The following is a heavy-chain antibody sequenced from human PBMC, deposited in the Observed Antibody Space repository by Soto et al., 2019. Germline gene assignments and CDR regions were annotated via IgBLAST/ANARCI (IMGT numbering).Heavy chain of an antibody. CDR3: ARGNLGAFDI. D-gene: IGHD7-27*01. CDR2: IKQDGTEK. Sequence: GGSLRLSCAASGFPFSIYWMNWVRKATGKGLEWVACIKQDGTEKYNVDSVKGRFTISRDNAKNSVYLHMNSLRAEDTAVYYCARGNLGAFDIWGQGTMVTVSS. J-gene: IGHJ3*02. V-gene: IGHV3-7*01. CDR1: GFPFSIYW.